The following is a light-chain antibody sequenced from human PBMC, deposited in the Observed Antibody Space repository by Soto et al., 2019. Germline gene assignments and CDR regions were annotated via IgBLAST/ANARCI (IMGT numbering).Light chain of an antibody. Sequence: EIVSTQSPATLSLSPGERATLSCRASQSVSSYLAWYQQKPGQAPRLLIYDTSNRATGIPARFSGSGSGTDFTLTIHSLEPEVVAVDHGQPPRSWSWGFGQET. CDR2: DTS. CDR3: QPPRSWSWG. J-gene: IGKJ5*01. CDR1: QSVSSY. V-gene: IGKV3-11*01.